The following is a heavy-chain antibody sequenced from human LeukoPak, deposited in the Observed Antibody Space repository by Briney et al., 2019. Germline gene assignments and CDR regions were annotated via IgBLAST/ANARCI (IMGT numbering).Heavy chain of an antibody. CDR2: ISYSGNT. Sequence: KSSETLSLTCSVSGGSISTYFWSWIRQPPGKGLEWIGYISYSGNTNYNPSLRSRITISVDTSKNQFSLKLSSLTAADTAVYYCARRGVAEWDYWGQGTLVTVSS. V-gene: IGHV4-59*08. D-gene: IGHD2-15*01. CDR1: GGSISTYF. CDR3: ARRGVAEWDY. J-gene: IGHJ4*02.